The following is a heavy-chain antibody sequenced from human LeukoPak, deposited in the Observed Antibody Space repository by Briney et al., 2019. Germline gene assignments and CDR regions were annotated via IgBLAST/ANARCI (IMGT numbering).Heavy chain of an antibody. Sequence: PGGSLRLSCAASGFTFSSYWMHWVRQAPGKGPVWVSRINSNGASTKYADSVKGRFTISRDNAKNTLYLQMNSLRAEDTAVYYCAKHPAFDIWGQGTMVTVSS. CDR2: INSNGAST. CDR1: GFTFSSYW. J-gene: IGHJ3*02. V-gene: IGHV3-74*03. CDR3: AKHPAFDI.